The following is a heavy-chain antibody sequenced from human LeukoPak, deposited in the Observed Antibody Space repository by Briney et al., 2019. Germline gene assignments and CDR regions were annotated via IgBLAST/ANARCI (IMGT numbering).Heavy chain of an antibody. V-gene: IGHV1-69*05. CDR2: IIPIFGTA. J-gene: IGHJ6*03. Sequence: SVKVSSKASGGTFSSYAISWVRQAPGQGLEWMGGIIPIFGTANYAQKFQGRVTITTDESTSTAYMELSSLRSEDTAVYYCARDGYCSSTSCYPYYYYMDVWGKGTTVTVSS. D-gene: IGHD2-2*03. CDR3: ARDGYCSSTSCYPYYYYMDV. CDR1: GGTFSSYA.